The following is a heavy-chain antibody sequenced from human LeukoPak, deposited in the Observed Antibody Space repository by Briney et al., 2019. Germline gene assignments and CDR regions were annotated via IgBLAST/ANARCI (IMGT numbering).Heavy chain of an antibody. CDR2: ISWNSGSI. V-gene: IGHV3-9*01. CDR1: GFTFDDYA. J-gene: IGHJ5*02. D-gene: IGHD5-18*01. Sequence: PGGSLRLSCAASGFTFDDYAMHWVRQAPGKGLEWVSGISWNSGSIGYADSVKGRFTISRDNAKNSLYLQMNSLRAEDTALYYCASLGYSYGSLGQGTLVTVSS. CDR3: ASLGYSYGS.